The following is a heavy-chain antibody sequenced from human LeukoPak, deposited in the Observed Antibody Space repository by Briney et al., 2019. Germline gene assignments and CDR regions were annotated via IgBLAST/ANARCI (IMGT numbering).Heavy chain of an antibody. CDR1: GYTFTGYY. V-gene: IGHV1-2*02. CDR3: ARGGGYQLLGHYYYYYYMDV. Sequence: ASVKDSCKASGYTFTGYYMHWVRQAPGQGLEWVGWINPNSGGTNYAQKFQGRVTMTRDTSISTAYMELSRLRSDDTAVYYCARGGGYQLLGHYYYYYYMDVWGKGTTVTVSS. J-gene: IGHJ6*03. CDR2: INPNSGGT. D-gene: IGHD2-2*01.